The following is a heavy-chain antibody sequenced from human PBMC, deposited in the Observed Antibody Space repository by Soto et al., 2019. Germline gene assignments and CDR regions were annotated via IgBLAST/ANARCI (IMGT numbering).Heavy chain of an antibody. D-gene: IGHD7-27*01. CDR3: AREAGRTGDLDY. Sequence: QVQVVQSGAEVKKPGDSVKVSCRASGYTFTGHAIHWVRQAPGQSLEWMGWNDGGNGRTQYAQRFQGRVTLTRDTSGITAYMELRSLTSEDTAVYYCAREAGRTGDLDYWGQGTLVTVSS. CDR1: GYTFTGHA. V-gene: IGHV1-3*01. CDR2: NDGGNGRT. J-gene: IGHJ4*02.